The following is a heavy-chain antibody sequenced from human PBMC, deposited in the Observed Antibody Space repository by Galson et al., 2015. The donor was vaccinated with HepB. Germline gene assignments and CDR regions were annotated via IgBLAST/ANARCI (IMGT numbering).Heavy chain of an antibody. CDR1: GFTFSSYG. CDR2: IWYDGSNK. V-gene: IGHV3-33*01. CDR3: ASDSSGYTYYFDY. J-gene: IGHJ4*02. D-gene: IGHD3-22*01. Sequence: SLRLSCAASGFTFSSYGMHWVRQAPGKGLEWVAVIWYDGSNKYYADSVKGRFTISRDNSKNTLYLQMNSLRAEDTAVYYCASDSSGYTYYFDYWGQGTLVTVSS.